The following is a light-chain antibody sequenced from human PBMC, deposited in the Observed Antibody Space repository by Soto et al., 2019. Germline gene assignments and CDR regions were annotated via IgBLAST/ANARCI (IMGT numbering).Light chain of an antibody. CDR3: RSYASSSTLYV. CDR2: HVS. V-gene: IGLV2-14*03. CDR1: SSDVGGYNY. J-gene: IGLJ1*01. Sequence: QSALTQPASVSGSPGQSITISCTGTSSDVGGYNYVSWYQQHPGKAPKLMIYHVSNRPSGVSNRFSGSKSGNTASLTISGLQAEDEADYYCRSYASSSTLYVFGAGIKVTVL.